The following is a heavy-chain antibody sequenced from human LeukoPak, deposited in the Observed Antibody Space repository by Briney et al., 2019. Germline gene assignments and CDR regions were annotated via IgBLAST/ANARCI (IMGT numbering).Heavy chain of an antibody. D-gene: IGHD6-13*01. V-gene: IGHV1-69*13. CDR3: ARADSSSWYDWFDP. J-gene: IGHJ5*02. CDR1: GYTFTGYG. Sequence: GASVKVSCKASGYTFTGYGISWVRQAPGQGLEWMGGIIPIFGTANYAQKFQGRVTITADESTSTAYMELSSLISEDTAVYYCARADSSSWYDWFDPWGQGTLVTVSS. CDR2: IIPIFGTA.